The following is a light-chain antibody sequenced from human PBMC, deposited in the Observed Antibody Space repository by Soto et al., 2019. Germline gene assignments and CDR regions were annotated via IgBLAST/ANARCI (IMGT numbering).Light chain of an antibody. Sequence: SYELTQPPSVSVAPGQTARITCGGDSIGGKSVHWYLQKPGQAPVLVVYHDSDRPSGIPERFSGSNSGNTATLTISRVEAGDEAVYSCQLLYTNSDHVVFGVGTQLTVL. V-gene: IGLV3-21*02. CDR2: HDS. CDR3: QLLYTNSDHVV. J-gene: IGLJ2*01. CDR1: SIGGKS.